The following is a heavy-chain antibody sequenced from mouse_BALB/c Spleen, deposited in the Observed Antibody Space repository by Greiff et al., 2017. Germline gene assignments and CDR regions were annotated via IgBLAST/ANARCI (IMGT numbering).Heavy chain of an antibody. Sequence: EVQLKESGPGLVKPSQSLSLTCTVTGYSITSDYAWNWIRQFPGNKLEWMGYISYSGSTSYNPSLKSRISITRDTSKNQFFLQLNSVTTEDTATYYCASLYGSSPYWYFDVWGAGTTVTVSS. D-gene: IGHD1-1*01. CDR1: GYSITSDYA. V-gene: IGHV3-2*02. CDR2: ISYSGST. J-gene: IGHJ1*01. CDR3: ASLYGSSPYWYFDV.